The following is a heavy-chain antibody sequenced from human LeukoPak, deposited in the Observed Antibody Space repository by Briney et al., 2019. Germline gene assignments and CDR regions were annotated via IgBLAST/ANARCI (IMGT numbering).Heavy chain of an antibody. CDR3: AREGSSGWYSSPWYGYFDY. D-gene: IGHD6-19*01. CDR2: IIPIFGTA. V-gene: IGHV1-69*13. J-gene: IGHJ4*02. Sequence: GASVKVSCKASGGTFSSYAISWVRQAPGQGLEWMGGIIPIFGTANYAQKFQGRVTITADESTSTAYMELSSLRSEDTAVYYCAREGSSGWYSSPWYGYFDYWGQGTLVTVSS. CDR1: GGTFSSYA.